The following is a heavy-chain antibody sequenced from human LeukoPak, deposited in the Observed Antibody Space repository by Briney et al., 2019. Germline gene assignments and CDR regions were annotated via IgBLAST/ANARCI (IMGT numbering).Heavy chain of an antibody. Sequence: SGPTLVNPTQTLTLTCTFSGFSLSTSGVGVGWIRQPPGKALEWLALIYWDDDKRYGPSLKSRLTITKDTSKNQVVLTMTNMDPVDTATYYCAHSINVDTAMVPSWYYYYYMDVWGKGTTVTVSS. D-gene: IGHD5-18*01. V-gene: IGHV2-5*05. J-gene: IGHJ6*03. CDR2: IYWDDDK. CDR3: AHSINVDTAMVPSWYYYYYMDV. CDR1: GFSLSTSGVG.